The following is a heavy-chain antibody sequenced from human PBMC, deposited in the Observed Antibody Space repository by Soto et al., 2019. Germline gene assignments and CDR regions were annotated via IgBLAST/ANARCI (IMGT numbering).Heavy chain of an antibody. D-gene: IGHD6-13*01. CDR2: ISYDGSNK. CDR1: GFTFSSYA. J-gene: IGHJ6*02. CDR3: ARDLSSSSWGSYYYYGMDV. Sequence: PGGSLRLSCAASGFTFSSYAMHWVRQAPGKGLEWVAVISYDGSNKYYADSVKGRFTISRDNPKNTLYLQMNSLRAEDTAVYYCARDLSSSSWGSYYYYGMDVWGQGTTVTVSS. V-gene: IGHV3-30-3*01.